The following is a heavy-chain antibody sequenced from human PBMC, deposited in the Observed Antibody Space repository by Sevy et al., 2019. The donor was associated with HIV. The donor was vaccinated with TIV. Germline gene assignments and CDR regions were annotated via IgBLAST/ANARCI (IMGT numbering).Heavy chain of an antibody. CDR2: ISSSSSDI. CDR3: ARVIWGSSHYDDL. CDR1: GFTFSNYG. Sequence: GGSLRLSCVASGFTFSNYGMNWIRQAPGKGLEWISFISSSSSDIYYADSVKGRFTISRDNVGNSLYLQMNSLSAEDTALYYCARVIWGSSHYDDLWGQGTLVTVSS. D-gene: IGHD3-16*02. J-gene: IGHJ5*02. V-gene: IGHV3-48*01.